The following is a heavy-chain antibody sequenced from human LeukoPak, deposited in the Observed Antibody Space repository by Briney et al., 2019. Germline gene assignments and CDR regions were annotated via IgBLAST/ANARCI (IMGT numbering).Heavy chain of an antibody. CDR3: ARDRGSPRQPNWFDP. D-gene: IGHD1-26*01. CDR2: IKEDGSEK. V-gene: IGHV3-7*01. Sequence: GGSLRLSCAASGFTFNRDWTAWVRQAPGKGLEWVANIKEDGSEKNYVDSVKGRFTISRDNAVNSVYLQMNDLRAEDTGVYYCARDRGSPRQPNWFDPWGQGTLVTVSS. CDR1: GFTFNRDW. J-gene: IGHJ5*02.